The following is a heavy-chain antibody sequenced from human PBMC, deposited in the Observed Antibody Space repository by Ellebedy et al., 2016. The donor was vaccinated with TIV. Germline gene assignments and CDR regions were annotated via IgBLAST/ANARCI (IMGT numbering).Heavy chain of an antibody. D-gene: IGHD5-18*01. J-gene: IGHJ4*02. CDR1: GFTFSSFT. V-gene: IGHV3-21*04. Sequence: GGSLRLSCAASGFTFSSFTMNWVRQAPGQGLEWVSSISSSGTYIHNADSVKGRFTISRDNAKNSRYLQMNRLRVEDTAVYYCARVRFGDTAVDYWGQGTLVTVSS. CDR3: ARVRFGDTAVDY. CDR2: ISSSGTYI.